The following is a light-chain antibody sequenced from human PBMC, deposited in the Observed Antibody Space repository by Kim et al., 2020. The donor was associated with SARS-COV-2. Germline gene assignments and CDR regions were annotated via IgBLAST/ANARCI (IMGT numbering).Light chain of an antibody. Sequence: GQKVTISCSGSSSNIGKNWVSLYQQLPGAAPPLIIYDNNWRPSGIPDRFACSRSGTSATLVITGLQTGDEADYYCSTWDSSLSAVTFGGGTKLTVL. CDR1: SSNIGKNW. CDR2: DNN. J-gene: IGLJ2*01. V-gene: IGLV1-51*01. CDR3: STWDSSLSAVT.